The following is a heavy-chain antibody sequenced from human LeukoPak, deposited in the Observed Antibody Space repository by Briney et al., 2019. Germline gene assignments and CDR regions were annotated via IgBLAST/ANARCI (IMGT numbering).Heavy chain of an antibody. D-gene: IGHD6-19*01. CDR3: ARSRASGWSINFDY. J-gene: IGHJ4*02. CDR1: SGSMNNYF. Sequence: PXXTLSLTCTVSSGSMNNYFWRWIRQPPGKGLEWIGYVSYSGGTNYNPSLKSRVTISVDTSKNQFSLKLNSVTAADTAVYYCARSRASGWSINFDYWGQGTLVTVSS. CDR2: VSYSGGT. V-gene: IGHV4-59*01.